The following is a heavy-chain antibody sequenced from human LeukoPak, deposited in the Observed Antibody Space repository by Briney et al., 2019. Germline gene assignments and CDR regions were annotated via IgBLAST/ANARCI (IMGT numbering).Heavy chain of an antibody. D-gene: IGHD1-26*01. CDR2: INPGDGAT. Sequence: ASVKVSCKASGFPFTMYYIHWVRQAPGQGFEWMGMINPGDGATTYAQRFRGRVTVTRDMSPATGYMELRGLGSEDTAGFFGGGEQRGGLSGSLGGLFASYYTHYHMDVWGRGTTVTVSS. CDR1: GFPFTMYY. V-gene: IGHV1-46*01. CDR3: GGEQRGGLSGSLGGLFASYYTHYHMDV. J-gene: IGHJ6*03.